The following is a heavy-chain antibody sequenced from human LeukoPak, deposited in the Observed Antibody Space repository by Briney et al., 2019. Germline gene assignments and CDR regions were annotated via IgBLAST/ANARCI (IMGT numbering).Heavy chain of an antibody. Sequence: SQTLSLTGTVSGGSISSGGYYWSWIRQHPGKGLDWLGYIYCSVSTYYNPSLKSRVTISVYTSKNQFSLKLSSVTAADTAVYDCARALGVVVPAHWFYPWGQGTLVTVSS. V-gene: IGHV4-31*03. CDR3: ARALGVVVPAHWFYP. CDR2: IYCSVST. J-gene: IGHJ5*02. D-gene: IGHD2-2*01. CDR1: GGSISSGGYY.